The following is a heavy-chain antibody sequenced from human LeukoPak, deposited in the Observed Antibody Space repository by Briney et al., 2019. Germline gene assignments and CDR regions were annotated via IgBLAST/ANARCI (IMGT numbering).Heavy chain of an antibody. J-gene: IGHJ5*02. CDR3: AKEISVRGLAWFDP. V-gene: IGHV3-30*18. CDR1: GFTFSSYG. Sequence: PGRSLRLSCAASGFTFSSYGMHWVRQAPGKGLEWVAGTSSDGNNKYYADSVKGRFTISRDNSKNTLYLQMNSLRAEDTAVYYCAKEISVRGLAWFDPWGQGTLVTVSS. D-gene: IGHD3-10*01. CDR2: TSSDGNNK.